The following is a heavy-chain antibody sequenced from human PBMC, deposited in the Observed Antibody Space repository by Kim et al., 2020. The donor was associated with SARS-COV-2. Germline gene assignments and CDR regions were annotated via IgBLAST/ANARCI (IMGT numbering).Heavy chain of an antibody. CDR2: ISSSSYI. J-gene: IGHJ6*04. V-gene: IGHV3-21*01. D-gene: IGHD4-17*01. Sequence: GGSLRLSCAASGFTFSSYSMNWVRQAPGKGLEWVSSISSSSYIYYADSVKGRFTISRDNAKNSLYLQMNSLRAEDTAVYYCARDLISDYGDYDYGMDVWGKGTTVTVSS. CDR1: GFTFSSYS. CDR3: ARDLISDYGDYDYGMDV.